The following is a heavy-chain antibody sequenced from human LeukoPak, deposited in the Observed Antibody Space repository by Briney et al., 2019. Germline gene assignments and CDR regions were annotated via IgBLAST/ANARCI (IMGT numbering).Heavy chain of an antibody. J-gene: IGHJ4*02. Sequence: SQTLSLTCGISGDSVSSNSAAWSWIRQSPSRGLEWLGRTYYRSRWFLDYAGFVKSRITINPDTSKNQFSLQLNSMTPEDTAVYYCARGSPNPGSLDYRGQGTLVTVSS. CDR3: ARGSPNPGSLDY. CDR1: GDSVSSNSAA. CDR2: TYYRSRWFL. V-gene: IGHV6-1*01. D-gene: IGHD1-14*01.